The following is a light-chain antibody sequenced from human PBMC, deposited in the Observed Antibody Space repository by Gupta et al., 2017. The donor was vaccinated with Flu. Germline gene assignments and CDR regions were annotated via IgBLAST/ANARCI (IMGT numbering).Light chain of an antibody. Sequence: ETVLTQSPEFQSVTPKETVTITCRASEGLGSNLHWFQQGPQQSPRLLIKYGSDSFPGVPSRFSGSGSVTDYTLSIHVLDPEDAGTYYCQHTTSLHQSFGQGTRLEI. J-gene: IGKJ2*03. CDR3: QHTTSLHQS. CDR2: YGS. CDR1: EGLGSN. V-gene: IGKV6-21*01.